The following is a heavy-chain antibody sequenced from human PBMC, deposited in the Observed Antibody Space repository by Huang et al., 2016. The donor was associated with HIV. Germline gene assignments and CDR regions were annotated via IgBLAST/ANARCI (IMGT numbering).Heavy chain of an antibody. CDR2: IYDTGTT. V-gene: IGHV4-61*03. CDR1: GGSITTPITNHY. D-gene: IGHD5-12*01. CDR3: ARQVLRWYTPQNIDH. Sequence: QVLLQESGPRLVKPSETLSLTCTVSGGSITTPITNHYWNWVRQAPWKGLEWLGNIYDTGTTNYTPSLKGRVTISIDMSRKLFSLKLTAVTAADTALYYCARQVLRWYTPQNIDHWGQGTLVTVSS. J-gene: IGHJ4*02.